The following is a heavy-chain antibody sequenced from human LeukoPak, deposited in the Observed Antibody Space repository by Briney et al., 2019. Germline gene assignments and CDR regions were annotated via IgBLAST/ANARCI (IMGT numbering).Heavy chain of an antibody. CDR1: GGSISSSSYY. D-gene: IGHD4-17*01. V-gene: IGHV4-39*01. J-gene: IGHJ3*02. Sequence: MSSETLSLTCTVSGGSISSSSYYWGWIRQPPGKGLEWIGSIYYSGSTYYNPSLKSRVTISVDTSKNQFPLKLSSVTAADTAVYYCASTVTKTSGAFDIWGQGTMVTVSS. CDR2: IYYSGST. CDR3: ASTVTKTSGAFDI.